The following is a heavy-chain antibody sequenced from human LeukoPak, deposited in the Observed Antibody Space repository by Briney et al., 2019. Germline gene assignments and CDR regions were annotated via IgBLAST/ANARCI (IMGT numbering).Heavy chain of an antibody. D-gene: IGHD3-22*01. J-gene: IGHJ5*02. CDR2: IYYSGST. CDR1: GGSISSSSYY. CDR3: AGTYYYDSSGYTNWFDP. V-gene: IGHV4-39*07. Sequence: SGTLSLTCTVSGGSISSSSYYWGWIRQPPGKGLEWIGSIYYSGSTYYNPSLKSRVTISVDTSKNQFSLKLSSVTAADTAVYYCAGTYYYDSSGYTNWFDPWGQGTLVTVSS.